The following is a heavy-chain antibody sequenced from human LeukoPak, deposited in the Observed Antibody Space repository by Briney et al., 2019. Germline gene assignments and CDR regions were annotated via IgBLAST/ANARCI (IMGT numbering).Heavy chain of an antibody. CDR1: GFTFDDYA. J-gene: IGHJ4*02. D-gene: IGHD5-18*01. CDR2: ISGDGGST. CDR3: AKVPLKGYNYGYYFDY. Sequence: PGGSLRLSCAASGFTFDDYAMHWVRQAPGKGLEWVSLISGDGGSTIYADSVKGRFTISRDNSKNSLYLRTNSLRTEDTALYYCAKVPLKGYNYGYYFDYWGQGTLVTVSS. V-gene: IGHV3-43*02.